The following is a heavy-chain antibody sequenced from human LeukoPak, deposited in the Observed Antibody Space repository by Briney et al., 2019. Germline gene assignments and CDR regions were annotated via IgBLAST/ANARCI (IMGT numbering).Heavy chain of an antibody. D-gene: IGHD3-22*01. CDR1: GYTFTDYY. V-gene: IGHV1-69-2*01. J-gene: IGHJ4*02. Sequence: VKVSCKVSGYTFTDYYMHWVQQAPGKGLEWMGLVDPEDGETIYAEKFQGRVTITADTSTDTAYMELSSLRSEDTAVYYCATGGKYYDSSGYSDYWGQGTLVTVSS. CDR2: VDPEDGET. CDR3: ATGGKYYDSSGYSDY.